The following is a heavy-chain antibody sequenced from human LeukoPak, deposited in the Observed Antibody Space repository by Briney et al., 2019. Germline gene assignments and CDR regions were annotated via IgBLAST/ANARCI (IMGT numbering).Heavy chain of an antibody. D-gene: IGHD5-24*01. CDR2: IYYHGST. CDR3: AKFDGYRYYGMDV. Sequence: PSETLSLICTVSGGSLNTYYWSWIRQPPGEGLQCIGYIYYHGSTNYNPSLESRVTISADTSKNQVSLKLSAVSAADSALYYCAKFDGYRYYGMDVWGQGTTVTISS. V-gene: IGHV4-59*01. CDR1: GGSLNTYY. J-gene: IGHJ6*02.